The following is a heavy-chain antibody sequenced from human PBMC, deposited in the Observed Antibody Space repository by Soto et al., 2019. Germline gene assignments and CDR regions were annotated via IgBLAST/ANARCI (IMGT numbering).Heavy chain of an antibody. CDR2: SRNKANNYAT. Sequence: GGSLRLSCAASGFDFSDSAIHWVRQASGKGLEWVARSRNKANNYATTYAAPVEGRFILSRDESKNTAYLQMNSLKTEDTALYYCTRCSVTPFDYWGQGT. CDR3: TRCSVTPFDY. J-gene: IGHJ4*02. V-gene: IGHV3-73*01. D-gene: IGHD4-17*01. CDR1: GFDFSDSA.